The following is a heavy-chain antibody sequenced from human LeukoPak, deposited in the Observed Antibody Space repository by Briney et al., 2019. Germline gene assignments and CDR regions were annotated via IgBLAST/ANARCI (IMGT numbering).Heavy chain of an antibody. J-gene: IGHJ6*02. CDR1: GFTFSSYS. V-gene: IGHV3-21*01. Sequence: GGSLRLSCAASGFTFSSYSMNWVRLAPGKGLERVSSISSSSSYIYYADSVKGRFTISGDNAKNSLYLQMNSLRAEDTAVYYCARADCSGGSCHVRYYYGMDVWGQGTTVTVSS. CDR2: ISSSSSYI. D-gene: IGHD2-15*01. CDR3: ARADCSGGSCHVRYYYGMDV.